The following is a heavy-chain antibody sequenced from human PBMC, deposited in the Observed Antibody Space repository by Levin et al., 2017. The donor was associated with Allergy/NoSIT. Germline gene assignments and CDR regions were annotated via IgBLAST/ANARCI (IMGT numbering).Heavy chain of an antibody. D-gene: IGHD4-17*01. CDR1: GLTFSTYA. CDR2: LSDNGANK. J-gene: IGHJ3*01. Sequence: PGGSLRLSCAASGLTFSTYAMHWVRQAPGKGLEWVALLSDNGANKYYADSVKGRFTVSRDNSKNMLYLQMSSLRAEDTAVYYCARDRGNTYYGDYAFDVWGQGTMVTVSS. CDR3: ARDRGNTYYGDYAFDV. V-gene: IGHV3-30*14.